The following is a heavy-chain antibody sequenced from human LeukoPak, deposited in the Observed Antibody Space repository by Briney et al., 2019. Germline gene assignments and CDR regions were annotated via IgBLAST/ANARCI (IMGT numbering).Heavy chain of an antibody. Sequence: GGSLRLSCAASGFIFSSYWMSRVRQAPGKGLEWVANIKQDGSEKYYVDSVKGRFTISRGNAKNSLYLQMNSLRAEDTAAYYCARSAYYYDNLWGQGTLVTVSS. CDR1: GFIFSSYW. D-gene: IGHD3-22*01. V-gene: IGHV3-7*01. CDR3: ARSAYYYDNL. CDR2: IKQDGSEK. J-gene: IGHJ4*02.